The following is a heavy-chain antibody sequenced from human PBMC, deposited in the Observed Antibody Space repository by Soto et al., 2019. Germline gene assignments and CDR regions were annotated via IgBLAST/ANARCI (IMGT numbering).Heavy chain of an antibody. J-gene: IGHJ6*02. Sequence: ASVKVSCKASGYTFTSDYMHWVRQAPGQGLEWMGIINPSGGSTSYAQKFQGRVTMTRDTSTSTVYMELSSLRSEDTAVYYCARGSVVVVVAAKVGPYYYGMAVWGQGTTVTVSS. V-gene: IGHV1-46*01. CDR3: ARGSVVVVVAAKVGPYYYGMAV. CDR2: INPSGGST. D-gene: IGHD2-15*01. CDR1: GYTFTSDY.